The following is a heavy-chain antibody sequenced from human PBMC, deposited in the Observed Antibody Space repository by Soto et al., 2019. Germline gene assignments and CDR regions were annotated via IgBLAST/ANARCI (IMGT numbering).Heavy chain of an antibody. CDR1: GFTFSSYW. CDR2: INSDGSST. V-gene: IGHV3-74*01. CDR3: ARDRGIAVAGDIDY. Sequence: EVQLVESGGGLVQPGGSLRLSCAASGFTFSSYWMHWVHQAPGKGLVWVSRINSDGSSTSYADSVKGRFTISRDNAKNTLYLQMNSLRAEDTAVYYCARDRGIAVAGDIDYWGQGTLVTVSS. J-gene: IGHJ4*02. D-gene: IGHD6-19*01.